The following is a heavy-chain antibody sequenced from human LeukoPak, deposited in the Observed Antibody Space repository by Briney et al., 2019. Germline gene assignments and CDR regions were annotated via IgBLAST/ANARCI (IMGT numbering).Heavy chain of an antibody. CDR3: ARDQGWLQLTADY. V-gene: IGHV1-46*01. Sequence: GASVKVSCKVSGYTLTELSMHWVRQAPGQGLEWMGIINPSGGSTSYAQKFQGRVTMTRDMSTSTVYMELSSLRSEDTDVYYCARDQGWLQLTADYWGQGTLVTVSS. D-gene: IGHD5-24*01. CDR2: INPSGGST. CDR1: GYTLTELS. J-gene: IGHJ4*02.